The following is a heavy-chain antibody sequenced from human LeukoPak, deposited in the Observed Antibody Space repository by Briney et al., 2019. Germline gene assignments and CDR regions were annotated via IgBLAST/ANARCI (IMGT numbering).Heavy chain of an antibody. CDR3: ARLTVGSYYYYYYMDV. J-gene: IGHJ6*03. CDR2: IYTSGST. CDR1: GGSISSGSYY. V-gene: IGHV4-61*02. Sequence: SETLSLTCTVSGGSISSGSYYWSWIRQPAGKGLEWIGRIYTSGSTNYNPSLKSRVTISVDTSKNQFSLKLSSVTAADTAVYYCARLTVGSYYYYYYMDVWGKGTTVTVSS. D-gene: IGHD1-26*01.